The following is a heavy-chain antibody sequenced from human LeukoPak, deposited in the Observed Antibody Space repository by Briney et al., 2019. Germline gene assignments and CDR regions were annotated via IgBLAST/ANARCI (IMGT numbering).Heavy chain of an antibody. CDR3: ARDSCLIKTCLDY. J-gene: IGHJ4*02. CDR1: GFISSHFS. D-gene: IGHD3-10*01. Sequence: PGGSVRLSCATSGFISSHFSMHWVRQAPGKGLEWVAAIQSDGSQEYFADSVKGRSTISRDKSKSTMYLQIDTLRAEDTAVYYCARDSCLIKTCLDYWGQGTLVTVSS. V-gene: IGHV3-33*01. CDR2: IQSDGSQE.